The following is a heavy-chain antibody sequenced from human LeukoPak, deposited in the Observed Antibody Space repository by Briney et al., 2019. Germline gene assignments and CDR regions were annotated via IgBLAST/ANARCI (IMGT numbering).Heavy chain of an antibody. CDR1: GFTFSSYS. V-gene: IGHV3-21*01. J-gene: IGHJ4*02. Sequence: GGSLRLSCAASGFTFSSYSMDWVRQAPGKGLEWVSSISTSSDYIYSADSLKGRFTVSRDNAKNSLYLQMNSLRADDTAVYYCARDRAGSSGSIPFDYWGQGTLVTVSS. CDR3: ARDRAGSSGSIPFDY. D-gene: IGHD3-22*01. CDR2: ISTSSDYI.